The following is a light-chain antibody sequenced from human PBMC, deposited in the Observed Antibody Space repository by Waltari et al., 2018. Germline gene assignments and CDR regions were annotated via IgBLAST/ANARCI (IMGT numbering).Light chain of an antibody. Sequence: HRKGNNYLVCLLQKRGKAPQLLIYLCSNRDAGVPDRFSGVGSGTDFTLRISRVEAEDVGVYYCMQSLQTLWTFGPGTKVEIK. CDR2: LCS. CDR3: MQSLQTLWT. CDR1: HRKGNNY. V-gene: IGKV2-28*01. J-gene: IGKJ1*01.